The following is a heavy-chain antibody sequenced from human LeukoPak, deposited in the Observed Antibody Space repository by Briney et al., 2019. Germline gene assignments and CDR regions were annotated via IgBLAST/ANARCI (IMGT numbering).Heavy chain of an antibody. V-gene: IGHV3-53*01. CDR1: GFAVSNNY. D-gene: IGHD6-13*01. J-gene: IGHJ4*02. CDR3: ARVSIAAAGFSDY. CDR2: IYKDGST. Sequence: GGSLRLSCAASGFAVSNNYMTWVRQAPGKGLEWVSVIYKDGSTYYADSVKGRFTISRDNSKNTVYLQMNSLRAEDTAVYYCARVSIAAAGFSDYWGQGTLVTVSS.